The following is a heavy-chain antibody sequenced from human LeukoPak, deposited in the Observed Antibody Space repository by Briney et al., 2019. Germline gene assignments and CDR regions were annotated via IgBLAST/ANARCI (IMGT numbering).Heavy chain of an antibody. V-gene: IGHV3-11*01. CDR3: ARDYNC. J-gene: IGHJ4*02. D-gene: IGHD3-10*01. CDR2: ISPSGTVI. Sequence: PAGSLRLSCSASGFTFTDYYMSWIRQAPGKGLEWVSYISPSGTVIYYGDSVKGRFTISRDNAKKSLYLQMNSLGAEDKAVYYCARDYNCWGQGTLVTVSS. CDR1: GFTFTDYY.